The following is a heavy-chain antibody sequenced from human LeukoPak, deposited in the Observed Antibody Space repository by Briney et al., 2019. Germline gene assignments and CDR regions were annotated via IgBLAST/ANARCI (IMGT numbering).Heavy chain of an antibody. CDR2: IYSGGST. D-gene: IGHD6-13*01. V-gene: IGHV3-53*01. CDR3: ARGSYSFTYDY. CDR1: GFTVSSNF. Sequence: PGGSLRLSCAASGFTVSSNFMSWVRQAPGKGLEWVSVIYSGGSTYYADSVKGRFTISRDNSKNTLYLQMNSLRAEDTAVYYCARGSYSFTYDYWGQGTLVTVSS. J-gene: IGHJ4*02.